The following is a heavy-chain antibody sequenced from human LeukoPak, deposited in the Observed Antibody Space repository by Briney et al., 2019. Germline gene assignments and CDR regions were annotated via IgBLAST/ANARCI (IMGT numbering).Heavy chain of an antibody. J-gene: IGHJ5*02. CDR1: GYIFTSYD. CDR2: MNPNSGNT. V-gene: IGHV1-8*01. CDR3: ARGKSISYNWKGWFDP. Sequence: ASVKVSCKASGYIFTSYDINWVRQATGQGLEWMGWMNPNSGNTGYAQKFQGRVTMTRNTSISTAYMELSSLRSEDTAVYYCARGKSISYNWKGWFDPWGQGTLVTVSS. D-gene: IGHD1-20*01.